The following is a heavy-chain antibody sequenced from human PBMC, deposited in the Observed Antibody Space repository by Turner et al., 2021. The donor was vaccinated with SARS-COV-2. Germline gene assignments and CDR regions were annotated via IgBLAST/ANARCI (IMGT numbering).Heavy chain of an antibody. V-gene: IGHV4-39*01. CDR2: IYYSGRT. D-gene: IGHD3-10*01. CDR1: GGSISSSNYY. CDR3: ERLLNPGSYYYYYYGMDV. J-gene: IGHJ6*02. Sequence: QLQLQESGPGLVKPSETLSLTCTVSGGSISSSNYYWGWISQPPGKGLEWIGSIYYSGRTYYNPSLKGRVTISVDTSKNQFSLKLSSVTAADTAVYYCERLLNPGSYYYYYYGMDVWGQGTTVTVSS.